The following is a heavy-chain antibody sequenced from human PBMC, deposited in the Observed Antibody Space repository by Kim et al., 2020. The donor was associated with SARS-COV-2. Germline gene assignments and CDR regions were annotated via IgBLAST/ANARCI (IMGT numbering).Heavy chain of an antibody. J-gene: IGHJ6*02. Sequence: GGSLRLSCAASGFTFSSYSMTWVRQAPGKGLEWVSSIRSSSNYIYYADSVKGRFTISRDNAKNSLYLHMNSLRAEDTAVYYCARDLVRRGGVDAWGQGTTVTVSS. D-gene: IGHD6-13*01. V-gene: IGHV3-21*01. CDR3: ARDLVRRGGVDA. CDR2: IRSSSNYI. CDR1: GFTFSSYS.